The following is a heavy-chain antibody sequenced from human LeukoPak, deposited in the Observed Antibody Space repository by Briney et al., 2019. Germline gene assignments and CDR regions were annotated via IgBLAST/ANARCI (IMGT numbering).Heavy chain of an antibody. Sequence: GASVKVSCKASGYTFTSYYMHWVRQAPGQGLEWMGIINPSGGSTSYAQKFQGRVTMTRDTSTSTVYMELSSLRSEDTAVYYCARGARLNYGSGSYSDYWGQGTLVTVSS. CDR1: GYTFTSYY. J-gene: IGHJ4*02. CDR3: ARGARLNYGSGSYSDY. V-gene: IGHV1-46*01. D-gene: IGHD3-10*01. CDR2: INPSGGST.